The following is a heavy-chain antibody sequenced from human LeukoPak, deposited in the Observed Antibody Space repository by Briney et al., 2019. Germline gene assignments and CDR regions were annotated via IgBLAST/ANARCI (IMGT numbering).Heavy chain of an antibody. Sequence: GGSLRLTCAASGFTVSSNYMSWVRQAPGKGLEWVSVIYSGGSTYYADSVKGRFTISRDNSENTLYLQMNSLRAEDTAVYYCARSGYYDSSGYYSDAFDIWGQGTMVTVSS. D-gene: IGHD3-22*01. J-gene: IGHJ3*02. CDR1: GFTVSSNY. CDR2: IYSGGST. V-gene: IGHV3-53*01. CDR3: ARSGYYDSSGYYSDAFDI.